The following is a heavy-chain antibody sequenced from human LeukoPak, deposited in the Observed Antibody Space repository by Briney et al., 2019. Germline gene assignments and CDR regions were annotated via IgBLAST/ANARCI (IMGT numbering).Heavy chain of an antibody. D-gene: IGHD3-10*01. Sequence: ASVKVSCKASGYTFTSYAMHWVRQAPGQRLEWMGWINAGNGNTKYSQKFQGRVTITRDTSASTAYMELSSLRSEDTAVYYCARTMDRIYYMDVWGKGTTVTVSS. V-gene: IGHV1-3*01. CDR1: GYTFTSYA. CDR2: INAGNGNT. CDR3: ARTMDRIYYMDV. J-gene: IGHJ6*03.